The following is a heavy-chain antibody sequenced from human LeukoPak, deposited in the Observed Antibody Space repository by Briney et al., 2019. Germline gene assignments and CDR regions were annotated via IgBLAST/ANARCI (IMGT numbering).Heavy chain of an antibody. CDR1: GSTFSSYA. D-gene: IGHD3-16*01. CDR2: IRGSGGST. J-gene: IGHJ4*02. CDR3: AKDSPGYSVWRDY. V-gene: IGHV3-23*01. Sequence: PGGSLRLSCAVSGSTFSSYAMSWVRQAPGKGLEWVSAIRGSGGSTYYADSVKGRFTISRDNSKNTLYLQMNSLRAEDTAVYYCAKDSPGYSVWRDYWGQGTLVTVSS.